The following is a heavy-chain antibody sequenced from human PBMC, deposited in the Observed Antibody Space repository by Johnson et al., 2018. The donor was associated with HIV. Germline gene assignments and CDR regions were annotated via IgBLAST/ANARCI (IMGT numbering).Heavy chain of an antibody. CDR1: GFTFSNYW. Sequence: EQLVESGGGLVQPGGSLRLSCGASGFTFSNYWMQWVRQAPGKGLVWVSRINGDGSRSTYADSVKGRFTIARDNAKNTLYLEMKSLRSEDTAVYYCARTSCRGASCLGYDPFDVWGQGTMVTVSS. V-gene: IGHV3-74*01. CDR2: INGDGSRS. J-gene: IGHJ3*01. CDR3: ARTSCRGASCLGYDPFDV. D-gene: IGHD3-16*01.